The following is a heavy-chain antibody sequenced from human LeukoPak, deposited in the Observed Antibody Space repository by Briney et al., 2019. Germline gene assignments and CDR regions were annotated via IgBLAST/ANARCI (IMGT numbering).Heavy chain of an antibody. CDR3: AREATAMVTWYYYYYMDV. D-gene: IGHD5-18*01. J-gene: IGHJ6*03. V-gene: IGHV3-72*01. Sequence: PGGSLRLSCAASGFTFSDHYMDWVRQAPGKGLEWVGRTRNKANSYTTEYAASVKGRFTISRDDSKNSLYLQMNSLKTEDTAVYYCAREATAMVTWYYYYYMDVWGKGTTVTVSS. CDR1: GFTFSDHY. CDR2: TRNKANSYTT.